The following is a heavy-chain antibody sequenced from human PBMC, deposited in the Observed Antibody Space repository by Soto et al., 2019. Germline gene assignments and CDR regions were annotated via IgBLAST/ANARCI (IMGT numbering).Heavy chain of an antibody. J-gene: IGHJ3*02. V-gene: IGHV3-30*03. D-gene: IGHD3-10*01. CDR2: ISYDGSNK. Sequence: GGSLRLSCAASGFTFSSYGMHWVRQAPGKGLEWVAVISYDGSNKYYADSVKGRFTISRDNSKNTLYLQMNSLRAEDTAVYYCATDSGSSRPFRVPNGFFDIWGQGTMVTVSS. CDR3: ATDSGSSRPFRVPNGFFDI. CDR1: GFTFSSYG.